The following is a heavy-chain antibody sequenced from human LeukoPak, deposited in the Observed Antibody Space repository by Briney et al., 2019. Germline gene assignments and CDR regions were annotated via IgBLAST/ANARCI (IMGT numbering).Heavy chain of an antibody. Sequence: SETLSLTCTVSGASISNYYWSWIRQPPGKGLEWIGEINHSGSTNYNPSLKSRVTISVDTSKNQFSLKLSSVTAADTAVYYCARVGDRYMDVWGKGTTVTVSS. CDR1: GASISNYY. J-gene: IGHJ6*03. CDR3: ARVGDRYMDV. CDR2: INHSGST. V-gene: IGHV4-34*01. D-gene: IGHD3-16*01.